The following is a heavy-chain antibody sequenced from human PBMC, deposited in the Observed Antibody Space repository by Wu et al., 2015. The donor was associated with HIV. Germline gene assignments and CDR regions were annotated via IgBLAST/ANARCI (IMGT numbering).Heavy chain of an antibody. V-gene: IGHV1-69*12. J-gene: IGHJ6*03. CDR3: ARGRDGYHGSYYYYMDV. Sequence: QVQLVQSGAEVKKPGSSVKVSCKASGGTFSSYAISWVRQAPGQGLEWMGGIIPIFGTANYAQKFQGRVTITADESTSTAYMELSSLRSEDTAVYYCARGRDGYHGSYYYYMDVWGKGDHGHRLL. CDR1: GGTFSSYA. D-gene: IGHD5-24*01. CDR2: IIPIFGTA.